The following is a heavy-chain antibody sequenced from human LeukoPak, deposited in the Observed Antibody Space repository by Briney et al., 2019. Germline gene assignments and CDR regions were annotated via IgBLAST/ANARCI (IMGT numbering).Heavy chain of an antibody. CDR1: GYSFTSYW. D-gene: IGHD3-9*01. J-gene: IGHJ4*02. CDR2: FNPANSDT. CDR3: ARREDKTGYSDY. Sequence: GESMKISCKGSGYSFTSYWIAWVRQMPGKGLEWMGIFNPANSDTRYSPSLQGQVTISADKSISTAYLQWSSLKASDTAMYYCARREDKTGYSDYWGQGTLVTVSS. V-gene: IGHV5-51*01.